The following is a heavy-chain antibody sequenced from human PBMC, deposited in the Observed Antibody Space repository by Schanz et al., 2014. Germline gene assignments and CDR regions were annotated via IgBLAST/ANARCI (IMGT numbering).Heavy chain of an antibody. CDR2: SRDGTTS. V-gene: IGHV3-11*01. CDR1: GFIFNDYY. Sequence: VQLVESGGGLVKSGGSLRLSCATSGFIFNDYYISRDGTTSYYADSVKGRFTISRDNAKNSLYLEMTSLRGEDTAVYYCARENLNWEAFDIWGQGTVVTVSS. J-gene: IGHJ3*02. D-gene: IGHD7-27*01. CDR3: ARENLNWEAFDI.